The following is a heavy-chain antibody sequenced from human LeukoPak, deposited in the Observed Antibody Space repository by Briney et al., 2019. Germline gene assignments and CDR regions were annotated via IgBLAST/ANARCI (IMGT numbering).Heavy chain of an antibody. CDR2: FDPEDGET. V-gene: IGHV1-24*01. Sequence: ASVKVSCKVSGYTLTELSMHWVRQAPGKGLEWMGGFDPEDGETIYAQKFQGRVTMTEDTSTDTAYMELSSLRSEDTAVYYCATSPAAAAQYYFDYWGQGTLVTVSS. CDR1: GYTLTELS. D-gene: IGHD6-13*01. CDR3: ATSPAAAAQYYFDY. J-gene: IGHJ4*02.